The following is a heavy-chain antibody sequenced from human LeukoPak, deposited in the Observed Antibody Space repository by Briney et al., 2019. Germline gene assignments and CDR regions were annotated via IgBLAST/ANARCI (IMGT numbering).Heavy chain of an antibody. CDR1: GGSISSGGYF. CDR3: ARPIDNGSGSYYFDY. D-gene: IGHD3-10*01. Sequence: SETLSLTCTVSGGSISSGGYFWSWVRQHPGKGLEWIGYIYYSGSTYYNPPLKSRVTISVDTSQNQFSLKLNSVTAADTAVYYCARPIDNGSGSYYFDYWGQGTLVTVSS. CDR2: IYYSGST. J-gene: IGHJ4*02. V-gene: IGHV4-31*03.